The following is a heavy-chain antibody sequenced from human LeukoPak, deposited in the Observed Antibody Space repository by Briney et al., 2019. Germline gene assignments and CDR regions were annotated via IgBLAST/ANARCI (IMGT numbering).Heavy chain of an antibody. V-gene: IGHV3-23*01. CDR2: ITGSGGIT. CDR3: AKMSDSTLAGLRPFDY. J-gene: IGHJ4*02. D-gene: IGHD6-19*01. Sequence: GGSLRLSCAASGFTFSNFNMGWVRQAPGEGLEWVSAITGSGGITSYADSVKGRFTISRDNSKNTLNLQLNSLRAEDTAVYYCAKMSDSTLAGLRPFDYWGQGTLVTVSS. CDR1: GFTFSNFN.